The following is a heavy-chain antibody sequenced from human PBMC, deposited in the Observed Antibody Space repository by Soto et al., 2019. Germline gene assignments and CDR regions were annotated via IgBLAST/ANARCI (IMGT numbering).Heavy chain of an antibody. CDR3: ARSLGWLRFMSYYYMDV. D-gene: IGHD5-12*01. V-gene: IGHV4-39*01. CDR2: IYYSGST. CDR1: GGSISSSSYY. J-gene: IGHJ6*03. Sequence: SETLSLTCTVSGGSISSSSYYWGWIRQPPGKGLEWIGSIYYSGSTYYNPSLKSRVTISVDTSKNQFSLKLSSVTAADTAVYYCARSLGWLRFMSYYYMDVWGKGTTVTVSS.